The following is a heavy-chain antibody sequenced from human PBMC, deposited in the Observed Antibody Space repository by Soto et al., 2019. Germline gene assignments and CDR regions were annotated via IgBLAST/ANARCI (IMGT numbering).Heavy chain of an antibody. Sequence: GGSLRLSCAASGFTFSSYWMHWVRQAPGKGLVWVSRINSDGSSTSYAEYVKGRFTISRDNAKNTLFLQINSLRAEDTAVYYCARGPNYYDSSGYYFHWGQGT. J-gene: IGHJ4*02. CDR1: GFTFSSYW. CDR2: INSDGSST. V-gene: IGHV3-74*01. CDR3: ARGPNYYDSSGYYFH. D-gene: IGHD3-22*01.